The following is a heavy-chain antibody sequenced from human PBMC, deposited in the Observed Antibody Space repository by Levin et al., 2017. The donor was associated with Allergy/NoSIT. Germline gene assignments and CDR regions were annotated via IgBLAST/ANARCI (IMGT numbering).Heavy chain of an antibody. V-gene: IGHV3-74*01. CDR3: ARGYYYDSSGFVPFDY. J-gene: IGHJ4*02. D-gene: IGHD3-22*01. CDR2: INSDGSST. CDR1: GFTFSSYW. Sequence: GESLKISCAASGFTFSSYWMHWVRQAPGKGLVWVSRINSDGSSTSYADSVKGRFTISRDNAKNTLYLQMNSLRAEDTAVYYCARGYYYDSSGFVPFDYWGQGTLVTVSS.